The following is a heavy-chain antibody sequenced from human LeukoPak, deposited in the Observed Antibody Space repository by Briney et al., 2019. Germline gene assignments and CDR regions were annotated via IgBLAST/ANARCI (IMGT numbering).Heavy chain of an antibody. CDR2: IYYSGST. J-gene: IGHJ4*02. CDR1: GGSFSGYY. Sequence: SETLSLTCAVYGGSFSGYYWSWIRQHPGKGLEWIGYIYYSGSTYYNPSLKSRVTISVDTSKNQFSLKLSSVTAADTAVYYCARMTTVTPRAFDYWGQGTLVTVSS. D-gene: IGHD4-11*01. V-gene: IGHV4-31*11. CDR3: ARMTTVTPRAFDY.